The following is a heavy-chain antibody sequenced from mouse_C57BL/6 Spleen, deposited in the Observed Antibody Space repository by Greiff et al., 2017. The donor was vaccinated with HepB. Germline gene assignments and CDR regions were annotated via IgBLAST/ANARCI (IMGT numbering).Heavy chain of an antibody. J-gene: IGHJ4*01. CDR2: ISDGGSYT. CDR3: ARDGLRQDYAMDY. D-gene: IGHD2-4*01. V-gene: IGHV5-4*01. Sequence: EVKLMESGGGLVKPGGSLKLSCAASGFTFSSYAMSWVRQTPEKRLEWVATISDGGSYTYYPDNVKGRFTISRDNAKNNLYLQMSHLKSEDTAMYYCARDGLRQDYAMDYWGQGTSVTVSS. CDR1: GFTFSSYA.